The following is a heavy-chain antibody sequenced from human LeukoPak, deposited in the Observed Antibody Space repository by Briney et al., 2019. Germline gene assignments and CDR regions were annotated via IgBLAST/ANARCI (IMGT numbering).Heavy chain of an antibody. CDR3: VRDLGGRSGH. V-gene: IGHV3-74*01. D-gene: IGHD1-26*01. Sequence: GGSLRLSCAASGFTFSSNWMHWVRQAPGKGLVWVSRINEDGSTTNYADSVKGRSTIFRDNAKNTLYLQMNSLRAEDTAAYYCVRDLGGRSGHWGQGTLVTVSS. CDR1: GFTFSSNW. CDR2: INEDGSTT. J-gene: IGHJ4*02.